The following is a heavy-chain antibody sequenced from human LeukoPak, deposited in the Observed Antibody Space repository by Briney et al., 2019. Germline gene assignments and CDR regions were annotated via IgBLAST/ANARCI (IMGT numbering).Heavy chain of an antibody. D-gene: IGHD3-10*01. J-gene: IGHJ4*02. Sequence: SQTLSLTCTVSGGSISSGDYYWSWIRQPPGKGLEWIGYIYYSGSTNYNPSLKSRVTISVDTSKNQFSLKLSSVTAADTAVYYCARFAYGLPWYFDYWGQGTLVTVSS. V-gene: IGHV4-61*08. CDR3: ARFAYGLPWYFDY. CDR1: GGSISSGDYY. CDR2: IYYSGST.